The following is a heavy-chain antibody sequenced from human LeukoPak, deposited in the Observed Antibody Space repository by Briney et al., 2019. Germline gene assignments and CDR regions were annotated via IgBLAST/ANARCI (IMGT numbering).Heavy chain of an antibody. CDR3: ARDRGGDYVWGSYLEY. V-gene: IGHV1-69*13. Sequence: ASVKVSCKASGGTFSSYAISWVRQAPGQGLEWMGGIIPIFGTANYAQKFQGRVTITADESTSTAYMELSSLRSEDTAVYYCARDRGGDYVWGSYLEYWGQGTLVTVSS. D-gene: IGHD3-16*02. CDR2: IIPIFGTA. CDR1: GGTFSSYA. J-gene: IGHJ4*02.